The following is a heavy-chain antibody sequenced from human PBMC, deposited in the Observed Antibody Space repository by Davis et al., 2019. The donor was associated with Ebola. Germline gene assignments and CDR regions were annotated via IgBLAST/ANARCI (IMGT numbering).Heavy chain of an antibody. CDR3: ARLPLKYSSGWYGLAFDI. Sequence: ASVKVSCKAFGYTFTSYAMHWVRQAPGQRLEWMGWINAGNGNTKYSQKFQGRVTITRDTSASTAYMELSSLRSEDTAVYYCARLPLKYSSGWYGLAFDIWGQGTMVTVSS. CDR2: INAGNGNT. D-gene: IGHD6-19*01. CDR1: GYTFTSYA. J-gene: IGHJ3*02. V-gene: IGHV1-3*01.